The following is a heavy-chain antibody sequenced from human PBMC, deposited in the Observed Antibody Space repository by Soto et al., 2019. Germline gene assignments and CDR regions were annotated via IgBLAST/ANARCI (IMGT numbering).Heavy chain of an antibody. V-gene: IGHV3-30-3*01. D-gene: IGHD3-22*01. CDR1: GFPFRSYA. CDR3: VRSMIIVVRLIGLDY. Sequence: GGSLRLSCGASGFPFRSYAMHWVRQTPGKGLEWVAVISYDGSNKHYADSVKGRFSISRDNAKNMLYLQMDSLSSEDTAVYYCVRSMIIVVRLIGLDYWGQGTLVTVSS. J-gene: IGHJ4*02. CDR2: ISYDGSNK.